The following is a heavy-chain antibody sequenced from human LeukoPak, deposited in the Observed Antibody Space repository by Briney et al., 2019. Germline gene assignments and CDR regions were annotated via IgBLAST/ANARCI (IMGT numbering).Heavy chain of an antibody. D-gene: IGHD2-21*01. CDR2: IHHDGSNK. CDR3: AKNSIKANYYYMDV. J-gene: IGHJ6*03. CDR1: GFTFSSYG. Sequence: SGGSLRLSCAASGFTFSSYGMHWVRQAPGKGLDWVAFIHHDGSNKYYADSVRGRFTISRDNSKNTLYLQMNSLRAEDTAVYYCAKNSIKANYYYMDVWGKGTTVTISS. V-gene: IGHV3-30*02.